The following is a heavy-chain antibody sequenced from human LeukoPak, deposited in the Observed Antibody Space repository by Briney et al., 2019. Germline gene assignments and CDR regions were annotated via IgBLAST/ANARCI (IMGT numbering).Heavy chain of an antibody. J-gene: IGHJ4*02. CDR3: ARDDIYGSGSYDGRVHFFDY. CDR2: ISAYNGNT. V-gene: IGHV1-18*01. Sequence: GASVKVSCKASGYTFTSYGISWVRQAPGQGLEWMGWISAYNGNTNYAQKLQGRVTMTTDTSTSTAYMELRSLRSDDTAVYYCARDDIYGSGSYDGRVHFFDYWGQGTLVTVSS. CDR1: GYTFTSYG. D-gene: IGHD3-10*01.